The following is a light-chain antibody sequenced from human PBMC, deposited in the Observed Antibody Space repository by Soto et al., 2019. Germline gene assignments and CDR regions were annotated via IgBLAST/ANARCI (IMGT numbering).Light chain of an antibody. Sequence: QSELTHPRSVSGSPGQSVTISCTGTSSDVGGYNYVSWYEQHPGKSPKLMIYDVSKRPSGVPDRFSGSKSGNTASLTISGLQAEDKADYYCDSYAGISHVSGTGTKVTVL. CDR2: DVS. V-gene: IGLV2-11*01. CDR1: SSDVGGYNY. CDR3: DSYAGISHV. J-gene: IGLJ1*01.